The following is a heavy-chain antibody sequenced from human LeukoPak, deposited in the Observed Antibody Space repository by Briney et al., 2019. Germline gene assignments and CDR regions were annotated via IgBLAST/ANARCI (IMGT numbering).Heavy chain of an antibody. CDR1: GFTFSSYS. D-gene: IGHD6-13*01. CDR2: ISSSSSYI. V-gene: IGHV3-21*01. CDR3: ASRVAAAANGGDY. Sequence: GGSLRLSCAASGFTFSSYSMNWVRQAPGKGLEWVSSISSSSSYIYYADSVKGRFTISRDNAKNSLYLQMNSLRAEDTAVYYCASRVAAAANGGDYWGQGTLVTVSS. J-gene: IGHJ4*02.